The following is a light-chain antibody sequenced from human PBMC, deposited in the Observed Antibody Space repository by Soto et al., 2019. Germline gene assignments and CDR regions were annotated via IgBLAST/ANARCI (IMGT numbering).Light chain of an antibody. CDR1: QTVSTNF. Sequence: IVLTQSPGTLSLSPGERATLSCRASQTVSTNFLAWYQQKPGQAPSLLIYGASSRATGIPDRFSGSGSGTDFTLTISRLEPEDFAVYYCQQYGSSPVTFGQGTKVEIK. J-gene: IGKJ1*01. CDR3: QQYGSSPVT. V-gene: IGKV3-20*01. CDR2: GAS.